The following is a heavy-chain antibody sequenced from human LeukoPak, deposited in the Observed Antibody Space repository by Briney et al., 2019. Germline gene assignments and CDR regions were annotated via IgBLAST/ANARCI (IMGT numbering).Heavy chain of an antibody. J-gene: IGHJ6*02. Sequence: GGSLRLSCAASGFTFSSYEMNWVRQAPGKGLEWVSYISSSGSTIYYADSVKGRFTISRDNAKNSLYLQMNSLRAEDTGVYYCANNGVSPNYYYVMNVWGQGTTVTVSS. CDR3: ANNGVSPNYYYVMNV. D-gene: IGHD2-8*01. CDR2: ISSSGSTI. CDR1: GFTFSSYE. V-gene: IGHV3-48*03.